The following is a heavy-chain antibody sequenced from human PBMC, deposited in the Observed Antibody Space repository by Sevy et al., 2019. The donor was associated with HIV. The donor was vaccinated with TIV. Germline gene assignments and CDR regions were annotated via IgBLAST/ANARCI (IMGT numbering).Heavy chain of an antibody. CDR1: GFTFSSYG. J-gene: IGHJ4*02. CDR3: ARCFGSGSYGFAS. V-gene: IGHV3-33*01. CDR2: IWYDGSNK. D-gene: IGHD3-10*01. Sequence: GGSLRLSCAASGFTFSSYGMHWVRQAPGKGLEWVAVIWYDGSNKYYADSVKGRFTISRDNSKNTLYLQMNSLRAEDTAVYYCARCFGSGSYGFASWGQGTLVTVSS.